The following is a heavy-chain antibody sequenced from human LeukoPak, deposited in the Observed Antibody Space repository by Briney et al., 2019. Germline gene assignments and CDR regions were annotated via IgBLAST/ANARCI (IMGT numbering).Heavy chain of an antibody. CDR2: ISGRGSST. CDR1: GFTFNSCA. V-gene: IGHV3-23*01. Sequence: GGSLRLSCAASGFTFNSCAMNWVRQAPRKGLEWVSAISGRGSSTYYADSVKGRFSLSRDSSMNTLHLQMNSLRAEGTAVYYCAQSKYRTDDYYYGMDVWGPGTTVTVSS. J-gene: IGHJ6*02. CDR3: AQSKYRTDDYYYGMDV. D-gene: IGHD2-8*02.